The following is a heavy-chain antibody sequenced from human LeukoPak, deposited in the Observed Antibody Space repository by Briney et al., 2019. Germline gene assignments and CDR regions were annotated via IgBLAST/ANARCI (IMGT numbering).Heavy chain of an antibody. Sequence: ASVKVPCKASGYTFTGYYMHWVRQAPGQGLEWMGWINPNSGGTNYAQKFQGRVTMTRDTSISTAYMELSRLRSDDTAVYYCARVHCSGGSCYTHHFDYWGQGTLVTVSS. CDR2: INPNSGGT. CDR3: ARVHCSGGSCYTHHFDY. CDR1: GYTFTGYY. J-gene: IGHJ4*02. V-gene: IGHV1-2*02. D-gene: IGHD2-15*01.